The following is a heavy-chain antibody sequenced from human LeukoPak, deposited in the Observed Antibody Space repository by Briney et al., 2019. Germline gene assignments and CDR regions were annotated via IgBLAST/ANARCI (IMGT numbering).Heavy chain of an antibody. Sequence: PGGSLRLSCAASGFTFSSYAMHWVRQAPGKGLEWVAVIWYDGSNKYYADSVKGRFTISRDNSKNTLYLQMNSLRAEDTAVYYCASGSDYNDIDFDYWGQGTLVTVSS. D-gene: IGHD3-10*01. CDR2: IWYDGSNK. V-gene: IGHV3-33*08. J-gene: IGHJ4*02. CDR1: GFTFSSYA. CDR3: ASGSDYNDIDFDY.